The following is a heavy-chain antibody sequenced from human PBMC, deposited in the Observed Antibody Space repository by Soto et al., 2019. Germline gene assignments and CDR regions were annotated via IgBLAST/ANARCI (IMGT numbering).Heavy chain of an antibody. CDR3: AGHDRCTSANCFAFFDY. V-gene: IGHV4-39*01. D-gene: IGHD2-2*01. CDR1: SGSVRSITSY. J-gene: IGHJ4*02. CDR2: IYYSGTT. Sequence: SETLSLTCSVSSGSVRSITSYWGWVRQPPGKGLEWIGSIYYSGTTYYDPSLKSRVAISVDMSKNQFSLNMRSVTAADTAVYYCAGHDRCTSANCFAFFDYWGQGVLVTVSS.